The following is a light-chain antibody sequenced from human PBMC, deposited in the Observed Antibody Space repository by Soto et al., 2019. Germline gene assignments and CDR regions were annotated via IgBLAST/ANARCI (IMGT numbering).Light chain of an antibody. CDR1: QRISSY. J-gene: IGKJ1*01. CDR2: AVS. Sequence: DIQMTQSPSSLSASVGDRVTITCRASQRISSYLNWYQQKPGKAPKILIYAVSNLQSGVPSRFSGSGSRTDFTLTISSLQPEDFATYNCQQSYSAPRTFGQGTKVEIK. CDR3: QQSYSAPRT. V-gene: IGKV1-39*01.